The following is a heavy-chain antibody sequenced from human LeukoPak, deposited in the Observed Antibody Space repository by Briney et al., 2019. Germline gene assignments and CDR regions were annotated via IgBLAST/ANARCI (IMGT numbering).Heavy chain of an antibody. Sequence: GGSLRLSCAASGFTFRIYAMTWVRQAPGKGLEWVSAIGASGATFYADSVKGRFTISRDNSRNTLYLQTNSLRTEDTAVYYCAKNYHDNSAYFSWAFDIWGQGTMVTLSS. CDR3: AKNYHDNSAYFSWAFDI. CDR1: GFTFRIYA. D-gene: IGHD3-22*01. J-gene: IGHJ3*02. CDR2: IGASGAT. V-gene: IGHV3-23*01.